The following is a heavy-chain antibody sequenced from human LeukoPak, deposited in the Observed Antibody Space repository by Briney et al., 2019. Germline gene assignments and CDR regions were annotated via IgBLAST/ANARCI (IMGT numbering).Heavy chain of an antibody. J-gene: IGHJ4*02. CDR2: IKSDGSSI. V-gene: IGHV3-74*03. D-gene: IGHD4-23*01. CDR3: ARDLDYGGRSNFDH. CDR1: GFPFSTYW. Sequence: GGSLRLACAASGFPFSTYWMHWVRQAPGRGLVWVSRIKSDGSSIMYADSVRGRFTISRDNAKNPLYLQMNSLRAEDTAVYYCARDLDYGGRSNFDHWGQGTLVTVSS.